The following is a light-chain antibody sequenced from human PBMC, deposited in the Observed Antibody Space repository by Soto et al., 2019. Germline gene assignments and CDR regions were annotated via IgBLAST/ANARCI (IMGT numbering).Light chain of an antibody. CDR1: SSDFGSYNL. J-gene: IGLJ1*01. CDR3: CSYAGSSNPYV. CDR2: EGS. Sequence: QSVLTPPASVSGSPGQSITISCTGTSSDFGSYNLVSWYQQHPGKAPKLMIYEGSKRPSGVSNRFSGSKSGNTASLTISGLQAEDEADYYCCSYAGSSNPYVFGTGTKVT. V-gene: IGLV2-23*01.